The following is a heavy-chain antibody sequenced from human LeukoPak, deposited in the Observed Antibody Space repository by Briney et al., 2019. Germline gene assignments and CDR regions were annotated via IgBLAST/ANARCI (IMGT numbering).Heavy chain of an antibody. Sequence: ASVKVSCKASGYTFTGYYMHWVRQAPRQGLEWMGRINPNSGGTNYAQKFQGRVTMTRDTSISTAYMELSRLRSDDTAVYYCARDLGSSSSGGGYYFDYWGQGTLVTVSS. CDR3: ARDLGSSSSGGGYYFDY. CDR1: GYTFTGYY. V-gene: IGHV1-2*06. D-gene: IGHD6-6*01. J-gene: IGHJ4*02. CDR2: INPNSGGT.